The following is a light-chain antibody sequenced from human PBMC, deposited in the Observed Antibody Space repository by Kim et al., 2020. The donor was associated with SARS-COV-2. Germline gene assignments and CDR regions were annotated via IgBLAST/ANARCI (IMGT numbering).Light chain of an antibody. V-gene: IGLV3-21*04. CDR3: QVWDSSSDHRVV. J-gene: IGLJ2*01. CDR1: SIGGKS. Sequence: PGNASRSTCGGNSIGGKSVHWYQQKPCQAPVLVIYYDSDLPSGIPERFSGSNSGNTATLTISRVEAGDEADYYCQVWDSSSDHRVVFGGGTQLTVL. CDR2: YDS.